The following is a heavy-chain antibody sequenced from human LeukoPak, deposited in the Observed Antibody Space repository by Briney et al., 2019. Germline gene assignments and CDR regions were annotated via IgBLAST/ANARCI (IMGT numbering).Heavy chain of an antibody. J-gene: IGHJ5*02. Sequence: ASVKVSCKASGYTFTGYYMHWVRQAPGQGLEWMGWINPNSGGTNYAQKFQGRVTMTRDTSISTAYMELSQLRSDDTAVYYCARGEMATTRRVDPWGQGTLVTVSS. D-gene: IGHD5-24*01. V-gene: IGHV1-2*02. CDR1: GYTFTGYY. CDR3: ARGEMATTRRVDP. CDR2: INPNSGGT.